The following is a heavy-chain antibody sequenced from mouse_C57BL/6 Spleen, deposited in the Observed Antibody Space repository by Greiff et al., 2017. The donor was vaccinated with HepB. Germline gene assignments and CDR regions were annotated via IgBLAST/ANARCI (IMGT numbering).Heavy chain of an antibody. D-gene: IGHD1-1*01. CDR2: INPSNGGT. CDR1: GYTFTSYW. Sequence: QVQLQQPGTELVKPGASVKLSCKASGYTFTSYWMHWVKQRPGQGLEWIGNINPSNGGTNYNEKFKSKATLTVDKSSSTAYMQLSSLTSEDSAVYYGARSDYGSSYWYFDVWGTGTTVTVSS. V-gene: IGHV1-53*01. J-gene: IGHJ1*03. CDR3: ARSDYGSSYWYFDV.